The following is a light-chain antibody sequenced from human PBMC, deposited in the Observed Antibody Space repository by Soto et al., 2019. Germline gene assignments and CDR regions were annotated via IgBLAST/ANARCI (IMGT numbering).Light chain of an antibody. J-gene: IGLJ7*01. CDR1: SSNIGSNT. Sequence: QSVLTQPTSVSGTPGQRVTISCSGSSSNIGSNTVHWYQQFPGTAPRLHIYSSYQRPSGVPDRFSGSQSGTSASLAISGLQSDDEADYYCAAWDDSLKAIFGGGTQLTVL. CDR2: SSY. V-gene: IGLV1-44*01. CDR3: AAWDDSLKAI.